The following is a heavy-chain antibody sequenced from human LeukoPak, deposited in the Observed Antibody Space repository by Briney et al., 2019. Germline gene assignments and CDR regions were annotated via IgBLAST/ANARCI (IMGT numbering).Heavy chain of an antibody. CDR2: IKQDGSEK. J-gene: IGHJ4*02. V-gene: IGHV3-7*01. Sequence: GGSLRLSCAASGFTFSSYWMSWVRQAPGKGLEWVANIKQDGSEKYYVDSVKGRFTISRDNAKNSLYLQMNSLRVEDTAVYYCAGVKGVSAYYDSSGYYRGDYFDYWGQGTLVTVSS. CDR1: GFTFSSYW. CDR3: AGVKGVSAYYDSSGYYRGDYFDY. D-gene: IGHD3-22*01.